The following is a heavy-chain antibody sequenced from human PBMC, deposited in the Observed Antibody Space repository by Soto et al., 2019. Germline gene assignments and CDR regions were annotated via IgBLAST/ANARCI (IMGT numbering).Heavy chain of an antibody. CDR1: GGSISSGGYY. J-gene: IGHJ5*02. CDR3: ARRQQLWLPPSRFDP. V-gene: IGHV4-31*03. Sequence: ASETLSLTCTVSGGSISSGGYYWSWIRQHPGKGLEWIGYINHSGSTNYNPSLKSRVTISVDTSKNQFSLKLSSVTAADTAVYYCARRQQLWLPPSRFDPWGQGTLVTVSS. CDR2: INHSGST. D-gene: IGHD5-18*01.